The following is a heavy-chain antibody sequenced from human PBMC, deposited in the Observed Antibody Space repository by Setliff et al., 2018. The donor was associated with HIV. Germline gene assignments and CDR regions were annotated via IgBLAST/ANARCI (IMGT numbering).Heavy chain of an antibody. CDR3: ARERPNSLYFDF. CDR1: GYFISNGYY. Sequence: PSETLSLTCAVSGYFISNGYYWGWIRQPPGKGLEWIGNIYHSGSTYYNPSLKSRVTISVDTSKNQFSLKLSSVTAADTAVYYCARERPNSLYFDFWGQGTLVTVSS. CDR2: IYHSGST. J-gene: IGHJ4*02. V-gene: IGHV4-38-2*02. D-gene: IGHD7-27*01.